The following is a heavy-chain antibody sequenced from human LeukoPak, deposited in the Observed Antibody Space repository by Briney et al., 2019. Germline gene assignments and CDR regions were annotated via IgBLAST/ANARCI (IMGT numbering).Heavy chain of an antibody. D-gene: IGHD3-3*01. CDR3: ARPTSYDFWSGYTN. CDR2: IKNDGSEK. CDR1: GFSFSNYW. V-gene: IGHV3-7*01. J-gene: IGHJ4*02. Sequence: GGSLRLSCAASGFSFSNYWMSWVRQAPGKGLEWLANIKNDGSEKYYVDSVKGRFTISRDNSKNTLYLQMNSLRAEDTAVYYCARPTSYDFWSGYTNWGQGTLVTVSS.